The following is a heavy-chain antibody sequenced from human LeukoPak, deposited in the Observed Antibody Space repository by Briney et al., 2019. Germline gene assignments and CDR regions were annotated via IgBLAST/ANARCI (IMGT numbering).Heavy chain of an antibody. CDR3: ARVLSPTDY. CDR1: GGSTSSYY. CDR2: INHSGST. Sequence: SETLSLTCTVSGGSTSSYYWGWIRQPPGKGLEWIGEINHSGSTIYNPSLKSRVTMSVDTSKNQFSLKLSSVTAADTAVYYCARVLSPTDYWGQGTLVTVSS. D-gene: IGHD3-3*02. V-gene: IGHV4-34*01. J-gene: IGHJ4*02.